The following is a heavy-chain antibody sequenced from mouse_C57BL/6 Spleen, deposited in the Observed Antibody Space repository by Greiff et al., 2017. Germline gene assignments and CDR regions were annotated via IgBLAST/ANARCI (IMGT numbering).Heavy chain of an antibody. D-gene: IGHD1-1*01. CDR2: IYPGSGST. V-gene: IGHV1-55*01. CDR3: ARGGDYYGSSYVYSYFDY. J-gene: IGHJ2*01. CDR1: GYTFTSYW. Sequence: QVQLQQPGAELVKPGASVKMSCKASGYTFTSYWITWVKQRPGQGLEWIGDIYPGSGSTNYNEKFKSKATLTVDTSSSTAYMQLSSLTSEDSAVYYCARGGDYYGSSYVYSYFDYWGQGTTLTVSS.